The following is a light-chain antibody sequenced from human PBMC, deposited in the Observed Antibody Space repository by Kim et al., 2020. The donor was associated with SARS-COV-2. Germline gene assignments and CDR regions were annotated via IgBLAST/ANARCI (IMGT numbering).Light chain of an antibody. CDR3: QAWDSSTVV. Sequence: VSPGQTASITCSGDKLGDKYACWYQQKPGQSPVLVIYQDSKRPSGIPERFSGSNSGNTATLTISGTQARDEADYYCQAWDSSTVVFGGGTQLTVL. J-gene: IGLJ2*01. V-gene: IGLV3-1*01. CDR1: KLGDKY. CDR2: QDS.